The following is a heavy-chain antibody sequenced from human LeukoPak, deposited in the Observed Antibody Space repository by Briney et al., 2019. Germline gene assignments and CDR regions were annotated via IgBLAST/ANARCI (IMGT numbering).Heavy chain of an antibody. CDR1: GFTFNTYI. CDR3: AKSGPYCSSTSCNYFDY. J-gene: IGHJ4*02. D-gene: IGHD2-2*01. CDR2: IRNSTNNI. V-gene: IGHV3-48*04. Sequence: GGSLRLSCAASGFTFNTYIMNWVRQAPGKGLEWVSYIRNSTNNIYYADSVRGRFTISRDNAKNSLYLQMNSLRAEDTAVYYCAKSGPYCSSTSCNYFDYWGQGTLVTVSS.